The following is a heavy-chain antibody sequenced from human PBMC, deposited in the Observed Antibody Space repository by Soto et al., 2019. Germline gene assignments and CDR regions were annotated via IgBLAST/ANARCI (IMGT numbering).Heavy chain of an antibody. CDR1: GFTFSSYS. CDR3: ARDIILWFGALLSDPSYYYYYGMDV. Sequence: PGGSLRLSCAASGFTFSSYSMNWVRQAPGKGLEWVSSISSSSSYIYYADSVKGRFTISRDNAKNSLYLQMNSLRAEDTAVYYCARDIILWFGALLSDPSYYYYYGMDVWGQGTTVTV. V-gene: IGHV3-21*01. CDR2: ISSSSSYI. J-gene: IGHJ6*02. D-gene: IGHD3-10*01.